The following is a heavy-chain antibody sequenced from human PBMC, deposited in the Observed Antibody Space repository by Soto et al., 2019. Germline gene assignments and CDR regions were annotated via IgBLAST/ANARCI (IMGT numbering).Heavy chain of an antibody. V-gene: IGHV1-69*13. J-gene: IGHJ4*02. D-gene: IGHD3-22*01. Sequence: SVKVSCKASGGTFSSYAISWVRQAPGQGLEWMGGIIPIFGTANYAQKFQGRVTITADESTSTAYMELSSLRSEDTAVYYCARDPAYYDSSGYYWPYYFDYWGQGTLVTVSS. CDR2: IIPIFGTA. CDR1: GGTFSSYA. CDR3: ARDPAYYDSSGYYWPYYFDY.